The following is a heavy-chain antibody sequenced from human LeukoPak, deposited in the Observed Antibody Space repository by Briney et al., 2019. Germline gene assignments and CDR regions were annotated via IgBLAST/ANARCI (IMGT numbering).Heavy chain of an antibody. CDR3: AREIAAAGGPYYYYGMDV. CDR2: IWYDGSNK. J-gene: IGHJ6*02. V-gene: IGHV3-33*01. Sequence: GGSLRLSCAASGFTFSSYGMHWVRQAPGKGLEGVAVIWYDGSNKYYADSVKGRFTISRDNSKNTLYLQMNSLRAEDTAVYYCAREIAAAGGPYYYYGMDVWGQGTTVTVSS. CDR1: GFTFSSYG. D-gene: IGHD6-13*01.